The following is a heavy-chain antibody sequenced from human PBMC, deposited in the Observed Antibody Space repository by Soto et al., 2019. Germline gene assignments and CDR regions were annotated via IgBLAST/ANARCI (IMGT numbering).Heavy chain of an antibody. D-gene: IGHD1-26*01. CDR1: GYTFTSYY. J-gene: IGHJ6*02. V-gene: IGHV1-46*01. Sequence: ASVKVSCKASGYTFTSYYIHWVRQAPGQGLEWTGIINPSAGTTTYAQQFRGRVTMTRDTSTSTVYMELSSLRSEDTAVYYCARGTLGNYFGMDVWGQGTSVTVSS. CDR3: ARGTLGNYFGMDV. CDR2: INPSAGTT.